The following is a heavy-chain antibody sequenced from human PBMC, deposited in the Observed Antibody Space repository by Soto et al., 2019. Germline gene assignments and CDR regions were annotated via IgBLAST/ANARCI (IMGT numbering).Heavy chain of an antibody. CDR1: GFTFSSYG. Sequence: GGSLRLSCAASGFTFSSYGMHWVRQAPGKGLEWVAVISYDGSNKYYADSVKGRITISRDNSRNTLYLQMNNLRAEDTAMYYCARNLRNNPGSFPYCGQATLLTLS. CDR2: ISYDGSNK. J-gene: IGHJ4*02. D-gene: IGHD1-1*01. CDR3: ARNLRNNPGSFPY. V-gene: IGHV3-30*03.